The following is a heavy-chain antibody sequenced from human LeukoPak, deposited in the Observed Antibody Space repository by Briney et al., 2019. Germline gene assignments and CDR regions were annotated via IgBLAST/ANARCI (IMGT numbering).Heavy chain of an antibody. CDR1: GFTFSDYY. V-gene: IGHV3-11*01. CDR2: ISSSGSTI. CDR3: AKPTRGYNWNDRTFFDY. D-gene: IGHD1-20*01. Sequence: PGGSLRLSCAASGFTFSDYYMSWIRQAPGKGLEWVSYISSSGSTIYYADSVKGRFTISRDNAKNSLYLQMNSLRAEDTAVYYCAKPTRGYNWNDRTFFDYWGQGTLVTVSS. J-gene: IGHJ4*02.